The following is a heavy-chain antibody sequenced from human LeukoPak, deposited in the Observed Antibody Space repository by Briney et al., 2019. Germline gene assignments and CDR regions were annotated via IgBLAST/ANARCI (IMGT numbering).Heavy chain of an antibody. CDR2: IDPNSGAT. CDR1: GYTFSGYY. CDR3: ARAPRIAAAGGYYFDY. Sequence: ASVKVSCKASGYTFSGYYMHWVRQAPGQGLEWMGWIDPNSGATNYAQKFQGRVTITADKSTSTAYMELSSLRSEDTAVYYCARAPRIAAAGGYYFDYWGQGTLVTVSS. J-gene: IGHJ4*02. V-gene: IGHV1-2*02. D-gene: IGHD6-13*01.